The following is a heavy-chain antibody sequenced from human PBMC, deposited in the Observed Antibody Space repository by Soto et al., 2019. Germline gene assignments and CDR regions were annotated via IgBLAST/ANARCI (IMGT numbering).Heavy chain of an antibody. J-gene: IGHJ3*02. Sequence: GGSLRLSCSASGFTFSSYAMHWVRQAPGKGLEYVSAISSNGGSTYYADSVKGRFTISRDNSKNTLYLQMSSLRAEDTAVYYCVKYAAAVTNAFDIWGQGTMVTVSS. V-gene: IGHV3-64D*06. CDR3: VKYAAAVTNAFDI. CDR2: ISSNGGST. CDR1: GFTFSSYA. D-gene: IGHD6-13*01.